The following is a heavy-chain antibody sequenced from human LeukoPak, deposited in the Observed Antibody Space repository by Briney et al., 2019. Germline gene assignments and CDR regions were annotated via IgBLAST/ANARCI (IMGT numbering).Heavy chain of an antibody. CDR3: ARGSRSYYDFWSGYRFRPSYYYYMDV. J-gene: IGHJ6*03. CDR2: INWNGGST. V-gene: IGHV3-20*04. D-gene: IGHD3-3*01. CDR1: GFTFDDYG. Sequence: GGSLRLSCAASGFTFDDYGMSWVRQAPGKGLEWVSGINWNGGSTGYADSVKGRFTISRDNAKNSLYLQMNSLRAEDTAVYYCARGSRSYYDFWSGYRFRPSYYYYMDVWGKGTTVTVSS.